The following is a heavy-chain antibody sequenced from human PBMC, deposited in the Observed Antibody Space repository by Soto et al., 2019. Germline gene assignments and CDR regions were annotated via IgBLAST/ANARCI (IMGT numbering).Heavy chain of an antibody. J-gene: IGHJ3*02. CDR1: GFTFSSYG. Sequence: GGSLRLSCAASGFTFSSYGMHWVRQAPGKGLEWVAVIWYDGSNKYYDDSVEGRFTITRDNSKNTLYLQMNSLRAEDTAVFYCARGKMGATMNAFDIWGQGTMVTVSS. CDR3: ARGKMGATMNAFDI. V-gene: IGHV3-33*08. CDR2: IWYDGSNK. D-gene: IGHD1-26*01.